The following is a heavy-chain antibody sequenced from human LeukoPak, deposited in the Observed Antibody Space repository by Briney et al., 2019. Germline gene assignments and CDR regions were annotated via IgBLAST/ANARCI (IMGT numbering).Heavy chain of an antibody. Sequence: PGGTLRLSCAASGFTFSSYGMSWVRQAPGKGLEWVSAISGSGGSTYYADSVKGRFTISRDNSKNTLYLQMNSLRAEDTAVYYCARDKPPTHYYDSSGYGAFDIWGQGTMVTVSS. D-gene: IGHD3-22*01. CDR1: GFTFSSYG. CDR2: ISGSGGST. CDR3: ARDKPPTHYYDSSGYGAFDI. J-gene: IGHJ3*02. V-gene: IGHV3-23*01.